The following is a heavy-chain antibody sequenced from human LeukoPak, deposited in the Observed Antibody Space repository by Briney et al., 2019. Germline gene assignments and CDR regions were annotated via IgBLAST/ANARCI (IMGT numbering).Heavy chain of an antibody. Sequence: GGSLRLSCAASGFTFSSYSMNWVRQAPGKGLEWVSSISSSSSYIYYADSVKGRFTTSRDNPKNSLYLQMNSLRAEDTAVYYCAREWGIAVIDYWGQGTLVTVSS. CDR1: GFTFSSYS. V-gene: IGHV3-21*01. CDR3: AREWGIAVIDY. CDR2: ISSSSSYI. J-gene: IGHJ4*02. D-gene: IGHD6-19*01.